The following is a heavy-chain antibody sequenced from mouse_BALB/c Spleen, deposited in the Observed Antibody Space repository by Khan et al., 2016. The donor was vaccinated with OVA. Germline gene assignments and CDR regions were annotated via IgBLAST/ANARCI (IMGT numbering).Heavy chain of an antibody. J-gene: IGHJ2*01. V-gene: IGHV1S81*02. D-gene: IGHD1-1*01. CDR1: GYTFTSYW. CDR3: ARIKKIVATYSDY. Sequence: QVQLKESGAELVKAGASVKMSCKASGYTFTSYWMHWVKQRLGQGLEWFAETNPTNGRTYYNEKFKSKATLTVDNSFSTAYMLLSGPTCEDSAVYYCARIKKIVATYSDYWGQGTTLTVSS. CDR2: TNPTNGRT.